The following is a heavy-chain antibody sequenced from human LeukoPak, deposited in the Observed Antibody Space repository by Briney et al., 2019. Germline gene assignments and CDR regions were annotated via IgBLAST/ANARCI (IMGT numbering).Heavy chain of an antibody. V-gene: IGHV2-5*01. J-gene: IGHJ6*03. D-gene: IGHD3-22*01. CDR1: GFSLSTRGVG. Sequence: SGPTLVNPPQTLTLTCTFSGFSLSTRGVGVGWIRQPPGKALEWLAVIYWNDHKRYSPSLKNRLTITKDTSESQVVLIMPNMEPVDTATYYSARHYYARGEDQYYMHVWGKGTTVTIPS. CDR2: IYWNDHK. CDR3: ARHYYARGEDQYYMHV.